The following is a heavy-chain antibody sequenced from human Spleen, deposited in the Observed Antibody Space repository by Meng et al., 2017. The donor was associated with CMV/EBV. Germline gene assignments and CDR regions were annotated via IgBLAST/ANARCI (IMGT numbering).Heavy chain of an antibody. J-gene: IGHJ4*02. D-gene: IGHD1-26*01. CDR3: ARSTMGATGNTFDH. Sequence: AACGGAISGYNSGWVRQAPGKGLEWVGQIKHSEGANEATSLKRWVTISLDTTKDQLTPRLHPVTAAETAVKAGARSTMGATGNTFDHWGQGTLVTVSS. CDR2: IKHSEGA. CDR1: GGAISGYN. V-gene: IGHV4-34*01.